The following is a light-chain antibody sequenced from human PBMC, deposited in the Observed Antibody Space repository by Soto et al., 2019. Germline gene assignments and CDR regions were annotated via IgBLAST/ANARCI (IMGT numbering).Light chain of an antibody. CDR3: QQFNDYPLT. Sequence: AIQLTQSPSSLSASVGDRVTITCRASQAIRSALAWYQQKPGKAPKLLIYDVSSLENGVPSRFSGRGSETDFTLTIRSLQPEDFATYYCQQFNDYPLTFGGGTRVEIK. J-gene: IGKJ4*01. V-gene: IGKV1D-13*01. CDR1: QAIRSA. CDR2: DVS.